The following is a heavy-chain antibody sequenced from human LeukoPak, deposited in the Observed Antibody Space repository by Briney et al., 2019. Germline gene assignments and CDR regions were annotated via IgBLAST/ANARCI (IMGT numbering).Heavy chain of an antibody. CDR3: AKDRGMQPPYYKDA. D-gene: IGHD1-1*01. J-gene: IGHJ6*03. CDR2: IYGDGGGT. V-gene: IGHV3-23*01. Sequence: PGGSLRLSCAASGFSFDIYAMTWVRQTPGQGLEWVSLIYGDGGGTHYADSVKGRFTISRDNSKNTVYLQMNSLRVEDTATYYCAKDRGMQPPYYKDAWGKGTRVTVSS. CDR1: GFSFDIYA.